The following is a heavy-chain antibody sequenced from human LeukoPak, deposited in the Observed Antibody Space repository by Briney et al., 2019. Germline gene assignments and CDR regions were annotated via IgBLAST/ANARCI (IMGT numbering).Heavy chain of an antibody. Sequence: ASVKVSCKASGYTFTGYYMHWVRQAPGQGLEWMGWINPNSGGTNYAQKFQGWVTMTRDTSISTAYMELSRLGSDDTAVYYCAVALKDRYFDYWGQGTLVTVSS. CDR2: INPNSGGT. CDR1: GYTFTGYY. CDR3: AVALKDRYFDY. V-gene: IGHV1-2*04. J-gene: IGHJ4*02. D-gene: IGHD2-15*01.